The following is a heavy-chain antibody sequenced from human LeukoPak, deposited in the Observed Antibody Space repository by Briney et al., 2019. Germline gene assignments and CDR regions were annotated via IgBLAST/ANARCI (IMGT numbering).Heavy chain of an antibody. CDR1: GFTVSRVF. CDR3: AREVAGGDTNYFDY. CDR2: IYSADSA. Sequence: GGSLSLSCAASGFTVSRVFMSWVRQAPGKGLEWVSVIYSADSAYYADSVRGRFTISRDNSKNTLYLQMNSLRADDTAVYYCAREVAGGDTNYFDYWGHGTLVTVSS. D-gene: IGHD3-16*01. J-gene: IGHJ4*01. V-gene: IGHV3-53*01.